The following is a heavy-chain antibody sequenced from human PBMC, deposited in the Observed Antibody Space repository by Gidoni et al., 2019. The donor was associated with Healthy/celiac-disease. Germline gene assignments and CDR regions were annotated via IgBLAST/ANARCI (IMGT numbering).Heavy chain of an antibody. J-gene: IGHJ2*01. CDR1: GGSISSYY. CDR2: IYYSGST. D-gene: IGHD4-17*01. V-gene: IGHV4-59*01. CDR3: ARDEATVIFDL. Sequence: QVQLQESGPGLVKPSETLSLTCTVSGGSISSYYWSWIRQPPGKGLEWIGYIYYSGSTNYNPSLKRRVTISVDTSKNQFSLKLSSVTAADTAVYYCARDEATVIFDLWGRGTLVTVSS.